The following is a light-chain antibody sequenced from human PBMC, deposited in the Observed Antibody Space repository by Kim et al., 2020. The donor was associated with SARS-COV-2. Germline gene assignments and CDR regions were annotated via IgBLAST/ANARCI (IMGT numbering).Light chain of an antibody. CDR1: KLGDKY. J-gene: IGLJ2*01. V-gene: IGLV3-1*01. CDR2: QDS. Sequence: SYELTQPPSVSVSPGQTASITCSADKLGDKYACXYQQKPGQSPVLVIYQDSKRPSGIPERFSGSNSGNTATLTISGTQAMDEADYYCQAWDSSTVVFGGG. CDR3: QAWDSSTVV.